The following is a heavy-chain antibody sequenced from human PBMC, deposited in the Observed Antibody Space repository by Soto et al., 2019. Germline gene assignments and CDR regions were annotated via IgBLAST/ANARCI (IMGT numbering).Heavy chain of an antibody. CDR2: VSHTGII. J-gene: IGHJ5*02. D-gene: IGHD1-7*01. CDR3: TRYVGDTDIRTSLFDR. V-gene: IGHV4-59*11. Sequence: QLQLQESGPGLVKRSEPLSLTCTGPGVSIRRHYWSWLQTPAGKGLEWIGYVSHTGIINYNPSRKSLVTRIVDMPKNQLALRLASVTAAATAMYCWTRYVGDTDIRTSLFDRLGQGTLGSISS. CDR1: GVSIRRHY.